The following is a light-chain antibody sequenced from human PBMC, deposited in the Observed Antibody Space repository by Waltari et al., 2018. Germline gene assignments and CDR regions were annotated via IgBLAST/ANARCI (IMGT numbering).Light chain of an antibody. CDR3: QQYNSSPLT. CDR2: KAS. J-gene: IGKJ4*01. CDR1: QSISSW. Sequence: DIQMTQSPSTLSASVGDRVTITCRASQSISSWLAWYQQKPGKAPKLLIYKASSLESGVPSRFSGSGSVTEFTLTISSLQPDDFATYYCQQYNSSPLTFGGGTKVEIK. V-gene: IGKV1-5*03.